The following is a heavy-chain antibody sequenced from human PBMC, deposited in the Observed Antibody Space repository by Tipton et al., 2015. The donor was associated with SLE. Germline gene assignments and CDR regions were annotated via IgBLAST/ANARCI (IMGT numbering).Heavy chain of an antibody. Sequence: TLSLTCVVSGGSISSDGSYWSWVRQPAGKGLQWIGHIDHSGGPYYNPSLKSRVTISRDTSQNQVSLTLTAVTATDTAVYFCARVEGGTPYYYDSAGFDSWGHGTLVTVSS. V-gene: IGHV4-61*09. CDR3: ARVEGGTPYYYDSAGFDS. J-gene: IGHJ4*01. CDR2: IDHSGGP. D-gene: IGHD3-22*01. CDR1: GGSISSDGSY.